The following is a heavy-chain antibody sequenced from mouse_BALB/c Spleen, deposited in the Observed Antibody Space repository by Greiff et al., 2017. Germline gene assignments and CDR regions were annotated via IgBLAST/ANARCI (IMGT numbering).Heavy chain of an antibody. CDR3: ARGWDGNAMDY. V-gene: IGHV1-54*01. J-gene: IGHJ4*01. CDR2: INPGSGGT. Sequence: VQLQQSGAELVRPGTSVKVSCKASGYAFTNYLIEWVKQRPGQGLEWIGVINPGSGGTNYNEKFKGKATLTADKSSSTAYMQLSSLTSDDSAVYFCARGWDGNAMDYWGQGTSVTVSS. CDR1: GYAFTNYL. D-gene: IGHD4-1*01.